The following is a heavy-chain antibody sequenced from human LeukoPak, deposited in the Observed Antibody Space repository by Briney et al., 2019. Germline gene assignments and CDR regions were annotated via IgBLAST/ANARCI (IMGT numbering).Heavy chain of an antibody. Sequence: PGGSLRLSCAASGIIFSNAWMSWVRQAPGKGLEWVGRIKRKTDGVTTDYAAPVKGRFTISRDDSKNTLYLQMNSLKIEDTAVYYRVTDGTLDGLWYWGRGTLVTVSS. J-gene: IGHJ4*02. V-gene: IGHV3-15*01. CDR2: IKRKTDGVTT. D-gene: IGHD3-3*01. CDR3: VTDGTLDGLWY. CDR1: GIIFSNAW.